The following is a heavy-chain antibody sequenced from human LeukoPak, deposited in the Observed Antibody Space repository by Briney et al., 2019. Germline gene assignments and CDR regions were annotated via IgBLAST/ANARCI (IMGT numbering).Heavy chain of an antibody. CDR3: AREGAFKGGGFDP. V-gene: IGHV4-59*01. D-gene: IGHD3-16*01. J-gene: IGHJ2*01. Sequence: SETLSLTCTVSGGSISSYYWSWIRQPPGKGLEWIGYIYYSGSTNYNPSLKSRVTISVDTSKNQFSLKLSSVTAADTAVYYCAREGAFKGGGFDPWGRGTLVTVSS. CDR2: IYYSGST. CDR1: GGSISSYY.